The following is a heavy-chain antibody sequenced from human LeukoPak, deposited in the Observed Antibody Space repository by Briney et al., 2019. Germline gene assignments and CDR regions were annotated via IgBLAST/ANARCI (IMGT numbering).Heavy chain of an antibody. D-gene: IGHD3-22*01. Sequence: SETLSLTCTVSGGSISSSSYFWGWIRQPPGKGLEWIGSIYYSGSTYYNPSLKSRVTISVDTSKNQFSLKLSSVTAADTAVYYCAGRDRVGAFDIWGQGTMVTVSS. V-gene: IGHV4-39*01. CDR3: AGRDRVGAFDI. CDR1: GGSISSSSYF. J-gene: IGHJ3*02. CDR2: IYYSGST.